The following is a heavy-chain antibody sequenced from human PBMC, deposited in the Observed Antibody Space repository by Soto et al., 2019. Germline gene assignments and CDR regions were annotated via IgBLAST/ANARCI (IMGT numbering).Heavy chain of an antibody. V-gene: IGHV3-30*03. D-gene: IGHD4-17*01. CDR3: ARKNPGTVLECPDY. J-gene: IGHJ4*02. CDR1: GFTFSIYG. CDR2: TASDGTNK. Sequence: QVQLVESGGGVVQPGNSLRLSCAASGFTFSIYGMHWVRQAPGKGLAWVAVTASDGTNKYYGDSVRGLFTISRDNSSATLYLQMNSLRPDDTAVYYCARKNPGTVLECPDYWGQGTLVTFAS.